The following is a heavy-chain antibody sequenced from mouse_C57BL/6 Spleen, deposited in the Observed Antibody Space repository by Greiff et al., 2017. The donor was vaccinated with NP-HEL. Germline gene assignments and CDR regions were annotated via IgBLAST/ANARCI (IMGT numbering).Heavy chain of an antibody. Sequence: EVQLQQSGPELVKPGASVKISCKASGYTFTDYYMNWVKQSHGKSLEWIGDINPNNGGTSYNQKFKGKATLTVDKSSSTAYMELRSLTSEDSAVYYCARNPLICLQRYFDYWGQGTTLTVSS. D-gene: IGHD6-1*01. J-gene: IGHJ2*01. CDR3: ARNPLICLQRYFDY. V-gene: IGHV1-26*01. CDR1: GYTFTDYY. CDR2: INPNNGGT.